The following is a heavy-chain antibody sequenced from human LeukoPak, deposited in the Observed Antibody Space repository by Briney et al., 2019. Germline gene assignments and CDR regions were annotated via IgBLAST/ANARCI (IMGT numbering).Heavy chain of an antibody. D-gene: IGHD6-19*01. CDR1: GFTFDNYA. CDR3: AKDGGGWYTSGWYYFDS. V-gene: IGHV3-23*01. CDR2: VSGSGANT. Sequence: GGSLRLSCAASGFTFDNYAMSWVRQALGKGLEWVSAVSGSGANTYYADSVKGRFTISRDKSKNTLYLQMNSLRAEDTAIYYCAKDGGGWYTSGWYYFDSWGQGTLVTVSS. J-gene: IGHJ4*02.